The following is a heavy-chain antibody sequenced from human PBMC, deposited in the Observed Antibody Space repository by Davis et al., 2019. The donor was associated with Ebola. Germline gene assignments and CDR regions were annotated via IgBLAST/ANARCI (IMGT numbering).Heavy chain of an antibody. CDR3: ARGRGRWLRSASIGY. CDR1: GGSVSNGLYY. V-gene: IGHV4-34*01. D-gene: IGHD5-12*01. J-gene: IGHJ4*02. CDR2: INHSGST. Sequence: SETLSLTCSVSGGSVSNGLYYWSWIRQPPGKGLEWIGEINHSGSTNYNPSLKSRVTISVDTSKNQFSLKLSSVTAADTAVYYCARGRGRWLRSASIGYWGQGTLVTVSS.